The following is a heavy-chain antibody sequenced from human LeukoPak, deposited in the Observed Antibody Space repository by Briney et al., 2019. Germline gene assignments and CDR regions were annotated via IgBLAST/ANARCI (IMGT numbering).Heavy chain of an antibody. CDR2: IYYSGST. Sequence: SETLSLTCTVSGGSISSSSYYWGWIRQPPGKGLEWIGSIYYSGSTYYNPSLKSRVTISVDTSKNQFSLKLSSVTAADTAVYYCARSSRWFDPWGQGTLVTVSS. V-gene: IGHV4-39*07. CDR3: ARSSRWFDP. CDR1: GGSISSSSYY. J-gene: IGHJ5*02.